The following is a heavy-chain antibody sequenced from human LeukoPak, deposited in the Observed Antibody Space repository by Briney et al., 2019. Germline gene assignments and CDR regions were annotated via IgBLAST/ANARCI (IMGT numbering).Heavy chain of an antibody. V-gene: IGHV3-74*01. CDR3: ARGYYGDTHFDY. J-gene: IGHJ4*02. CDR2: MNNDGSST. CDR1: GFTFSTYW. Sequence: GGSLRLSCAASGFTFSTYWMHWVRQAPGQGLVWVSRMNNDGSSTNYADSVKGRFTHSRDNAKNTLYLQMNSLRAEETAGYYCARGYYGDTHFDYWGQGILVTVSS. D-gene: IGHD4-17*01.